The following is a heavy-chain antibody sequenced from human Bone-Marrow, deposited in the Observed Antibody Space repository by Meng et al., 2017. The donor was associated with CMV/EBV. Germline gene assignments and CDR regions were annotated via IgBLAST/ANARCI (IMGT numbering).Heavy chain of an antibody. D-gene: IGHD3-3*01. J-gene: IGHJ6*02. V-gene: IGHV3-7*01. CDR2: IKQGGSEK. CDR1: GFTFSSYW. CDR3: ARDRQLRRLRPSSADV. Sequence: GESLKISCAASGFTFSSYWMSWVRQAPGKGLEWVANIKQGGSEKYYVDSVKGRFTISRDNAKNSLYLQMNSLRAEDTAVYYCARDRQLRRLRPSSADVWGQGTTVTVSS.